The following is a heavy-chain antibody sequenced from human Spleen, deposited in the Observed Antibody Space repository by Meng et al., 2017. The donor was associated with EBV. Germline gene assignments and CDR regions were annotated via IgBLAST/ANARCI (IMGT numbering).Heavy chain of an antibody. J-gene: IGHJ4*02. Sequence: QVQLVQSGADVKKPGASVTVSCKAAGYTFTSYYVHWVRQAPGQGLEWVGIINPSDGSTSYAQKFQGRVTMTRDTSTSTVYMELSSLRSEDTAIYYCSTSQFDYWGQGTLVTVSS. V-gene: IGHV1-46*01. CDR2: INPSDGST. D-gene: IGHD2/OR15-2a*01. CDR1: GYTFTSYY. CDR3: STSQFDY.